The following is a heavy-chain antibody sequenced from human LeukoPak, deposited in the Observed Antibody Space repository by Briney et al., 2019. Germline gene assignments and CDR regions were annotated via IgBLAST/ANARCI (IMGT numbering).Heavy chain of an antibody. V-gene: IGHV4-34*01. J-gene: IGHJ6*03. Sequence: SETLSLTCAVYGGSFSGYYWSWIRRPPGKGLEWIGEINHSGSTNYNPSLKSRVTISVDTSKNQFSLKLSSVTAADTAVYYCARDRGTVTTSYYYMDVWGKGTTVTISS. CDR2: INHSGST. D-gene: IGHD4-17*01. CDR1: GGSFSGYY. CDR3: ARDRGTVTTSYYYMDV.